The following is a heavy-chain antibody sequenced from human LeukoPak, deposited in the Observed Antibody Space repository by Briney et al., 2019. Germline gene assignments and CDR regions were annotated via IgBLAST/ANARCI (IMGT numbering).Heavy chain of an antibody. CDR2: IKTDGSEK. CDR3: ARDYTGYFP. J-gene: IGHJ5*02. Sequence: PGGSLRLSCEASGFTFSSYWMSWVRQAPGKGLEWVANIKTDGSEKYYVDSVKGRFTISRDNAKYSLYLQMNSLRAEDTAVYYCARDYTGYFPWGQGTLVIVSS. D-gene: IGHD3-9*01. CDR1: GFTFSSYW. V-gene: IGHV3-7*03.